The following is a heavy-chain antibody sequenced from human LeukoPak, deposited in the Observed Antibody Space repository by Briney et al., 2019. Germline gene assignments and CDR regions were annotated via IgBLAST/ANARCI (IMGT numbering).Heavy chain of an antibody. CDR3: ARGFDGNFDY. V-gene: IGHV3-20*04. CDR1: GFTFDDYG. J-gene: IGHJ4*02. CDR2: INWNGANT. Sequence: GGSLRLSCAASGFTFDDYGMSWVRQTPGKGLEWVSGINWNGANTDYADSVKGRFTISRDNAKNSLYLQMNSLRAEDTAWYYCARGFDGNFDYWGQGTLLTVSP. D-gene: IGHD3-9*01.